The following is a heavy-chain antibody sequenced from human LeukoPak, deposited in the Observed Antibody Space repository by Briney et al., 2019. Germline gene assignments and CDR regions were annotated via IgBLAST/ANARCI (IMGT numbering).Heavy chain of an antibody. Sequence: SETLSLICTVSGGSISSGGYYWSWIRQHPGKGLEWIGYIYYSGSTYYNPSLKSRVTISVDTSKNQFSLKLSSVTAADTAVYYCARGVVVVPAARSWFDPWGQGTLVTVSS. CDR2: IYYSGST. D-gene: IGHD2-2*01. V-gene: IGHV4-31*03. CDR1: GGSISSGGYY. CDR3: ARGVVVVPAARSWFDP. J-gene: IGHJ5*02.